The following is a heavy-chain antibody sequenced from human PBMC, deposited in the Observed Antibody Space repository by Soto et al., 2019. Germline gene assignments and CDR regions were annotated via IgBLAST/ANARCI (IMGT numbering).Heavy chain of an antibody. CDR2: ISGSGGST. Sequence: GGSLRLSCAASGFTFSSYAMSWVRQAPGKGLEWVSAISGSGGSTYYADSVKGRFTISRDNSKNTLYLQMNSLRAEDTAVYYCAKGSTYYYGSGSYQSPYYFDYWGQGTLVTVSS. CDR3: AKGSTYYYGSGSYQSPYYFDY. CDR1: GFTFSSYA. D-gene: IGHD3-10*01. J-gene: IGHJ4*02. V-gene: IGHV3-23*01.